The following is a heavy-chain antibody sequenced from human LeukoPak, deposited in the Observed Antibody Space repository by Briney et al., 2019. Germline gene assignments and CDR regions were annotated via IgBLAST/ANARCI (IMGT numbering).Heavy chain of an antibody. V-gene: IGHV3-21*01. D-gene: IGHD5-12*01. Sequence: GGSLRLSCAASGFTFSSYSMNWVRQAPGKGLEWVSSISSSSSYIYYADSVKGRFTISRDNAKNSLYLQMNSLRAEDTAVYYCARDNSGYDYRRFTSYYYGMDVWGQGTTVTVSS. J-gene: IGHJ6*02. CDR2: ISSSSSYI. CDR1: GFTFSSYS. CDR3: ARDNSGYDYRRFTSYYYGMDV.